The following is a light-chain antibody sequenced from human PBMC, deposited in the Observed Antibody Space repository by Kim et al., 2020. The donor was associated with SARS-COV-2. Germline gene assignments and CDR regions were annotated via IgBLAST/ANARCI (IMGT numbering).Light chain of an antibody. V-gene: IGLV3-1*01. J-gene: IGLJ7*01. Sequence: VSPGQTASITCSGDKLGDKYACWYQQKPGQSPVLVIYQDSKRPSGIPERFSGSNTGNTATLTISGTQAMDEADYYCQAWDSSTAVFGGGTQLTVL. CDR1: KLGDKY. CDR3: QAWDSSTAV. CDR2: QDS.